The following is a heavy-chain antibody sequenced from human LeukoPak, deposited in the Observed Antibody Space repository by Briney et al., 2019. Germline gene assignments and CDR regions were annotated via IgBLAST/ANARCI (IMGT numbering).Heavy chain of an antibody. V-gene: IGHV3-23*01. D-gene: IGHD3-3*01. CDR3: ATGVGITISGVVINAFDI. CDR2: ISGSGGST. Sequence: GGSLRLSCAASGFTFSSYAMSWVRQAPGKGLEWVSAISGSGGSTYYADSVKGRFTISRDNAKKSLYLQMNSLRAEDTAVYYCATGVGITISGVVINAFDIWGQGTLVTVSS. CDR1: GFTFSSYA. J-gene: IGHJ3*02.